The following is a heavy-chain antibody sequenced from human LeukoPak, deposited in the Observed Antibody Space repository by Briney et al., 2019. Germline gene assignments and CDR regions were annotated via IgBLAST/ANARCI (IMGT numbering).Heavy chain of an antibody. Sequence: GGSLRLSCAASGFTFSSYWMHWVRQAPGKGLVWVSRIKSDGSGTTYADSVKGRFTISRDNAKNTLYLQMNSLRAEDTAVYYCARGNYHSSGYSDYWGQGTLVTVSS. CDR1: GFTFSSYW. CDR3: ARGNYHSSGYSDY. V-gene: IGHV3-74*01. CDR2: IKSDGSGT. D-gene: IGHD3-22*01. J-gene: IGHJ4*02.